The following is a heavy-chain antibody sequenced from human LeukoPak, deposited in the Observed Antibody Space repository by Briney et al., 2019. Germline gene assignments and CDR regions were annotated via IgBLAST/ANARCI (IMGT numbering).Heavy chain of an antibody. V-gene: IGHV3-7*01. D-gene: IGHD1-26*01. J-gene: IGHJ4*02. CDR2: IKPDGSLI. CDR3: AKWELYSGFYYIDY. CDR1: GSTFSSYW. Sequence: GGSLRLSCAASGSTFSSYWMTWVRQGPGKGLEWVANIKPDGSLIYYVDSVKGRFTISRDNAKNSLYLQMNSLRAEDAAVYYCAKWELYSGFYYIDYWGQGTLATVSS.